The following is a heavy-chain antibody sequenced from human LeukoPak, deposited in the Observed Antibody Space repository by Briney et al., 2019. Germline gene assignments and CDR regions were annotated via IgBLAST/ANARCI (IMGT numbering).Heavy chain of an antibody. V-gene: IGHV5-51*01. Sequence: GESLKISCKGSGYSFTSYWIGWVRQMPGKGLEWVGVIYPGDSDTRYSPSFQGQVTISADKSISTAYLQWSSLRASDTAMYYCARGPTGYYYYYYMDVWGKGTTVTVSS. J-gene: IGHJ6*03. CDR1: GYSFTSYW. CDR2: IYPGDSDT. D-gene: IGHD1-14*01. CDR3: ARGPTGYYYYYYMDV.